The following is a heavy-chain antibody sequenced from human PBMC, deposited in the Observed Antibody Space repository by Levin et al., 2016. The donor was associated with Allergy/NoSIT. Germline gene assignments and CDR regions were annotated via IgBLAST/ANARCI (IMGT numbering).Heavy chain of an antibody. V-gene: IGHV1-69*02. J-gene: IGHJ4*02. CDR3: ARSPPLDTAMVTPGPVDY. Sequence: WVRQAPGQGLEWMGRIIPILGIANYAQKFQGRVTITADKSTSTAYMELSSLRSEDTAVYYCARSPPLDTAMVTPGPVDYWGQGTLVTVSS. D-gene: IGHD5-18*01. CDR2: IIPILGIA.